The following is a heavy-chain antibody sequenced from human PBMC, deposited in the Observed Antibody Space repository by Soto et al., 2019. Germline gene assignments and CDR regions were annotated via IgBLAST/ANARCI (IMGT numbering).Heavy chain of an antibody. CDR3: ARGRLLYYDSLGAFDI. Sequence: QVQLQESGPGLVKPSETLSLTCTVSGGSISSYYWSWIRQPPGKGLEWIGYIYYSGSTNYNPSLKSRVTISVDTSKNQFSLKLSSVTAADTAVYYCARGRLLYYDSLGAFDIWGQGTMVTVS. J-gene: IGHJ3*02. D-gene: IGHD3-22*01. V-gene: IGHV4-59*01. CDR2: IYYSGST. CDR1: GGSISSYY.